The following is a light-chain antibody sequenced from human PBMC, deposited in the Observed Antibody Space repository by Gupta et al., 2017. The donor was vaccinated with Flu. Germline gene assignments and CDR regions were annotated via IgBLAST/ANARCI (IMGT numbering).Light chain of an antibody. CDR1: NGRSNFA. CDR2: FNNDGSH. CDR3: QTWGAGIGV. J-gene: IGLJ3*02. Sequence: QLVLTQSLSASASLGASVKLTCTLSNGRSNFAIAWHQQQPEKGPRYLMKFNNDGSHTKGDGIPDRFSGSNSGAEHYLTISSLQSEDEADYYCQTWGAGIGVFGGGTKLTVL. V-gene: IGLV4-69*01.